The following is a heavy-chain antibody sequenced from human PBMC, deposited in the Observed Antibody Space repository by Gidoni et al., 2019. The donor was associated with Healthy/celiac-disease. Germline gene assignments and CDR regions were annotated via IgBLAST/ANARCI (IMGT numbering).Heavy chain of an antibody. D-gene: IGHD5-18*01. CDR3: ARDTAMVTGDAFDI. Sequence: QLQLQESGPGLVKPSETLSLTCTVSGCSISSSSYYWGWIRQPPGKGLEWIGSIYYSGSTYYNPSLKSRVTISVDTSKNQFSLKLSSVTAADTAVYYCARDTAMVTGDAFDIWGQGTMVTVSS. CDR1: GCSISSSSYY. V-gene: IGHV4-39*01. J-gene: IGHJ3*02. CDR2: IYYSGST.